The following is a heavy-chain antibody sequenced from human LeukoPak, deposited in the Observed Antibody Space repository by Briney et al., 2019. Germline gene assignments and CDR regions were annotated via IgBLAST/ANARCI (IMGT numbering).Heavy chain of an antibody. J-gene: IGHJ4*02. CDR1: GFTFSSYA. CDR3: ARVAVPAHYDFWSGYSYYFDY. Sequence: GGSLRLSCAASGFTFSSYAMSWVRQAPGKGLEWVSAISGSGGSTYYADSVKGRFTISRDNAKNSLYLQMNSLRAEDTAVYYCARVAVPAHYDFWSGYSYYFDYWGQGTLVTVSS. V-gene: IGHV3-23*01. D-gene: IGHD3-3*01. CDR2: ISGSGGST.